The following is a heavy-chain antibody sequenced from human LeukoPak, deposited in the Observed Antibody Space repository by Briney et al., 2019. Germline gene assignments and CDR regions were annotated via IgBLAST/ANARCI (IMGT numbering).Heavy chain of an antibody. V-gene: IGHV1-8*01. J-gene: IGHJ6*02. CDR3: ARVPAGDYYYGMDV. Sequence: GASVKVSCKASGYTFTTYDINWVRQATGQGLECMGWMNPNSVNTGYTQKFQGSVTMTRNTSKSTAYMELSSLRSEDTAVYYCARVPAGDYYYGMDVWGQGTTVTVSS. CDR2: MNPNSVNT. D-gene: IGHD2-2*01. CDR1: GYTFTTYD.